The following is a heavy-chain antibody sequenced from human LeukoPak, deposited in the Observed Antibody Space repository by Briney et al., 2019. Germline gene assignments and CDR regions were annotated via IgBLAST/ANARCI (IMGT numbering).Heavy chain of an antibody. J-gene: IGHJ4*02. CDR2: ISYDGSKK. CDR3: AKKGGYYGSSGYQDYFDY. Sequence: GGSLRRSCAASGFTFSSYGMHWVRQAPGKGLEWVAVISYDGSKKFYADSVKGRFTISRDNSKNTLYLQMNSLRAEDTAVYYCAKKGGYYGSSGYQDYFDYWGQGTLVTASS. V-gene: IGHV3-30*18. D-gene: IGHD3-22*01. CDR1: GFTFSSYG.